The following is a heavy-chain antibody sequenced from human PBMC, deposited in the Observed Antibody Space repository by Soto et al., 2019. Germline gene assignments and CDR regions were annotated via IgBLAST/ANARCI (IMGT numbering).Heavy chain of an antibody. CDR3: ARLSYRNSWYYFDY. D-gene: IGHD6-13*01. CDR1: GGSISSYF. V-gene: IGHV4-59*08. Sequence: SETLSLTCTVSGGSISSYFWSWIRQPPGKGLEWIGYISYSGSTNYNPSLKNRVTISVDTSKDQFYLNLSSVTAADTAVYYCARLSYRNSWYYFDYWGQGTLVTVSS. J-gene: IGHJ4*02. CDR2: ISYSGST.